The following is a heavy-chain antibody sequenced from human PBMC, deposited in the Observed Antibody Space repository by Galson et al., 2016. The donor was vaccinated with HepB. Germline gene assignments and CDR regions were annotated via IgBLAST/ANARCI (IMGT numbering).Heavy chain of an antibody. V-gene: IGHV4-34*12. J-gene: IGHJ3*02. CDR2: IVRNGST. Sequence: ETLSLTCAVDGGSLSSYYWYWIRQSPGKGLEWIGEIVRNGSTSYNPSLKSRVTISVDTSKNQFSLKLTPVTAADTAVYYCARVTCGGGACQDVFAIWGQGIMVTVSS. CDR1: GGSLSSYY. D-gene: IGHD2-21*02. CDR3: ARVTCGGGACQDVFAI.